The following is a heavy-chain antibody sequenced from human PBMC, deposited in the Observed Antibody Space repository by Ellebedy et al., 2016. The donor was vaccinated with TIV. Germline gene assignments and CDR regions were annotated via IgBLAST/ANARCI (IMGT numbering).Heavy chain of an antibody. D-gene: IGHD4-23*01. J-gene: IGHJ4*02. V-gene: IGHV3-7*05. CDR3: VRGAGWVTDY. Sequence: PGGSLRLSCAGSGFTFSSYWMSWVRQAPGKGLEWVANIKYDASETYYVASVKGRFTISRDNAKNSLYLQMNSLRGEDTAMYYCVRGAGWVTDYWGQGTLVTVSS. CDR2: IKYDASET. CDR1: GFTFSSYW.